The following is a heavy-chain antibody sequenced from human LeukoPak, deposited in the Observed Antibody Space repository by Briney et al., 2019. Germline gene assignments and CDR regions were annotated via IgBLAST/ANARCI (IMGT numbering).Heavy chain of an antibody. CDR2: SNDSGGT. CDR1: GGTFSGYY. J-gene: IGHJ4*02. CDR3: ARHTTRSFDY. D-gene: IGHD1-1*01. V-gene: IGHV4-34*01. Sequence: SETLSLTCAVYGGTFSGYYWSWIRQPPGKRLEWVGESNDSGGTNYNPSLKSRVTISADKSKNQVSLRLNSVTAADTAVYYCARHTTRSFDYWGQGTLVTVSS.